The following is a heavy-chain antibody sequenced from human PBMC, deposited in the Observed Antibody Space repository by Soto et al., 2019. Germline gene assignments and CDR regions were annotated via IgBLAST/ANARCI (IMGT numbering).Heavy chain of an antibody. V-gene: IGHV3-23*01. CDR1: GFTFSSYA. CDR2: ISGSGGST. J-gene: IGHJ6*03. Sequence: GGSLRLSCAASGFTFSSYAMSWVRQAPGKRLEWVSAISGSGGSTYYADSVKGRFTISRDNSKNTLYLQMNSLRAEDTAVYYCAKCPTLRRGYYYYYMDVWGKGTTVTVSS. CDR3: AKCPTLRRGYYYYYMDV.